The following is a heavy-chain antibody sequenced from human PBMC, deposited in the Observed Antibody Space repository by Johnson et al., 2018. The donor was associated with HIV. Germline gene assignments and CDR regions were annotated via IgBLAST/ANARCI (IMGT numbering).Heavy chain of an antibody. V-gene: IGHV3-23*04. CDR1: GFIFSNYA. CDR2: ISGSGGST. D-gene: IGHD6-19*01. CDR3: ARDGYSSGWYGNDAFDI. Sequence: VQLVESGGGLVQPGGSLRLSCGASGFIFSNYAMSWVRQAPGKGLEWVSGISGSGGSTYYADSVKGRFTISRDNAKNSLYLQMNSLRAEDTAVYYCARDGYSSGWYGNDAFDIWGQGTMVTVSS. J-gene: IGHJ3*02.